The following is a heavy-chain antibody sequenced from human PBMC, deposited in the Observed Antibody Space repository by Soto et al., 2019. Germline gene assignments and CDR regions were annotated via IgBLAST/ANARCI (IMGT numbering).Heavy chain of an antibody. CDR1: SGSISSSNW. CDR3: ARSYGDYAPFDY. D-gene: IGHD4-17*01. J-gene: IGHJ4*02. CDR2: IYYSGST. Sequence: SETLSLTCAVSSGSISSSNWWSWVRQPPGKGLEWIGEIYYSGSTNYNPSLKSRVTISVDKSKNQFSLKLSSVTAADTAVYYCARSYGDYAPFDYWGQGTLVTVSS. V-gene: IGHV4-4*02.